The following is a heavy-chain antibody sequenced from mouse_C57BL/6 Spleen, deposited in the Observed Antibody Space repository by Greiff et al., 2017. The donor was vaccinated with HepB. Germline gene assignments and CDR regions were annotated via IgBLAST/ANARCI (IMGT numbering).Heavy chain of an antibody. CDR3: ASSLYYFDY. J-gene: IGHJ2*01. CDR1: GFNIKDYY. D-gene: IGHD6-1*01. V-gene: IGHV14-2*01. Sequence: EVQLQQSGAELVKPGASVKLSCTASGFNIKDYYMHWVKQRTEQGLEWIGRIDPEDGETKYAPKFQGKATITADTSSNTAYLPLSSLTSEDTAVYYCASSLYYFDYWGQGTTLTVSS. CDR2: IDPEDGET.